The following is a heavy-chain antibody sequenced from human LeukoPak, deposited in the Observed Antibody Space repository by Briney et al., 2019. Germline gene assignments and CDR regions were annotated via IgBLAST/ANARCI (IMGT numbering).Heavy chain of an antibody. Sequence: GGSRRFSCEASGFTFSTYRMNWVGQAPGRGLEWISYISSSSSTIYYADSVKGRFTISRDNAKNSLYLQMNSLRDEDAAVYFCARDPALEYWGQGTLVTVSS. D-gene: IGHD5-24*01. CDR2: ISSSSSTI. J-gene: IGHJ4*02. CDR1: GFTFSTYR. V-gene: IGHV3-48*02. CDR3: ARDPALEY.